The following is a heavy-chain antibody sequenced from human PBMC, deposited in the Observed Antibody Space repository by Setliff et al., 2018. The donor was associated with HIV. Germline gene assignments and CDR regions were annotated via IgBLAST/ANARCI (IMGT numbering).Heavy chain of an antibody. Sequence: ASVKVSCKASGYTFTSYYMHWVRQAPGQGLEWMGIINPSGGSTSYAQKFQGRVTMTRNTSTSTVYMELSSPGSEDTAVYYCARAGYLLHYFDSWGQGTLVTVSS. D-gene: IGHD1-26*01. CDR1: GYTFTSYY. CDR2: INPSGGST. J-gene: IGHJ4*02. CDR3: ARAGYLLHYFDS. V-gene: IGHV1-46*01.